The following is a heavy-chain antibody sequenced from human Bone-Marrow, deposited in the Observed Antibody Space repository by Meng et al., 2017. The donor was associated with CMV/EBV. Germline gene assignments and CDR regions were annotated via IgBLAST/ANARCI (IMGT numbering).Heavy chain of an antibody. J-gene: IGHJ5*02. V-gene: IGHV3-72*01. CDR1: GFTFSDHY. Sequence: GGSLRLSCVASGFTFSDHYMDWVRQAPGKGLEWVGRTRNKANSYTTEYAASVKDRFTISRDDSKNSLYLQINSLKTEDTAVYYCAASQDAGKYYDFWSGYYTGTGWFDPWGQGTLVTVSS. D-gene: IGHD3-3*01. CDR3: AASQDAGKYYDFWSGYYTGTGWFDP. CDR2: TRNKANSYTT.